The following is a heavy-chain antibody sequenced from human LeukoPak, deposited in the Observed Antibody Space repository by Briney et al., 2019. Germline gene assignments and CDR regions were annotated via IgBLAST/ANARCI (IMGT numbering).Heavy chain of an antibody. CDR1: GGTFSSYA. CDR2: INPNSGGT. J-gene: IGHJ4*02. CDR3: ARSPHILTGENFDY. Sequence: GASVKVSCKASGGTFSSYAISWVRQAPGQGLEWMGWINPNSGGTNDAQKFQGRVTMTRDTSISTAYMELSRLRSDDTAVYYCARSPHILTGENFDYWGQGTLVTVSS. D-gene: IGHD3-9*01. V-gene: IGHV1-2*02.